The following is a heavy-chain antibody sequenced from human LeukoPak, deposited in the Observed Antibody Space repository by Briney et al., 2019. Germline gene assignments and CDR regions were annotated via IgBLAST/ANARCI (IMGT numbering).Heavy chain of an antibody. D-gene: IGHD5-12*01. CDR3: AYSGYDLVYNSGY. CDR1: GGSFSGYY. Sequence: PSETLSLTCAVYGGSFSGYYWSWIRQPPGKGLEWIGEINHSGSTNYNPSLKSRVTISVDTSKKQFSLKLSSVTAADTAVYYCAYSGYDLVYNSGYWGQGTLVTVSS. J-gene: IGHJ4*02. V-gene: IGHV4-34*01. CDR2: INHSGST.